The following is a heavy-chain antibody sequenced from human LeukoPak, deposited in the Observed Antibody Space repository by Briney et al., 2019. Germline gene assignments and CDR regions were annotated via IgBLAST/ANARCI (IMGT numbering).Heavy chain of an antibody. D-gene: IGHD1-7*01. CDR3: AREVNWNSATLFFDC. V-gene: IGHV4-59*06. CDR2: THYSGST. Sequence: SETLSLTCTVSGGSISDYYWNWIRQSAGKGLEWIGYTHYSGSTYYNPSLKSRVTISVDTSKNQFSLKLSSVAAAGTAVYYCAREVNWNSATLFFDCWGQGTLVTVSS. J-gene: IGHJ4*02. CDR1: GGSISDYY.